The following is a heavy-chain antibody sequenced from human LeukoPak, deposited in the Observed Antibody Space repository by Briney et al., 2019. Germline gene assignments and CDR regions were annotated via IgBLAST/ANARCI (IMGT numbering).Heavy chain of an antibody. CDR3: ARTLPGSYSDY. CDR2: IFSGGNG. Sequence: GGSLRLSCAASGVSVSSNYMSWVRQAPGKGLEWVSVIFSGGNGYYADSVKGRFTISRDDSKNTVYLQLNSLRAEDTAVYYCARTLPGSYSDYWGQGTLVAVSS. CDR1: GVSVSSNY. V-gene: IGHV3-53*01. D-gene: IGHD7-27*01. J-gene: IGHJ4*02.